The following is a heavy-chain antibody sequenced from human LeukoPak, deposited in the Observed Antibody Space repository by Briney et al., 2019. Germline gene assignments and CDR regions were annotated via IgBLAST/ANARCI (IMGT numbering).Heavy chain of an antibody. Sequence: PGGSLRLSCAASGFTFSSYSMNWVRQAPGKGLEWVSSISSSSSYIYYADSVKGRFTISRDTAKNSLYLQMNSLRAEDTAVYYCARVGGIAAAGTGDAFDIWGQGTMVTVSS. CDR2: ISSSSSYI. J-gene: IGHJ3*02. CDR3: ARVGGIAAAGTGDAFDI. CDR1: GFTFSSYS. D-gene: IGHD6-13*01. V-gene: IGHV3-21*01.